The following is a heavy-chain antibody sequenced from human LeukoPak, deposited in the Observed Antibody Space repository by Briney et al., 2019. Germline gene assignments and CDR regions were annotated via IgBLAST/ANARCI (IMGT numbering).Heavy chain of an antibody. CDR2: ITGSGDST. CDR1: GFTFSNYA. D-gene: IGHD2-15*01. J-gene: IGHJ5*02. Sequence: GGSLRLSCAASGFTFSNYAMSWVRQAPGKGLEWVSTITGSGDSTYCADSVKGRFTLSRDISKNTLYLQMNSLRAEDTAVYYRAKLCCSGISCYSSDRWGQGTLVTVSS. CDR3: AKLCCSGISCYSSDR. V-gene: IGHV3-23*01.